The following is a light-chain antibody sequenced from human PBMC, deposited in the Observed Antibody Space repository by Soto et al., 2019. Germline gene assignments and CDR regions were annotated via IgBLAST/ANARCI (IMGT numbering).Light chain of an antibody. CDR1: QSVSTN. J-gene: IGKJ1*01. CDR3: QQYDKWPRT. V-gene: IGKV3-15*01. CDR2: FAS. Sequence: VMTQCPATLSVSPGERAALSCRASQSVSTNLAWYQQKPGQPPRLLIYFASTRATAVPARFTAGGSGTEFTLTISSLQSDDLAVYYCQQYDKWPRTLGQGTKVDIK.